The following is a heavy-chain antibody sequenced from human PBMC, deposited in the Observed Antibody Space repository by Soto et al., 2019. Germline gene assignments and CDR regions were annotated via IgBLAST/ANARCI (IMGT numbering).Heavy chain of an antibody. D-gene: IGHD6-6*01. CDR2: MYYSGST. CDR3: ARQSIAARGGIYYYYYYYMDV. J-gene: IGHJ6*03. CDR1: GGPISSYY. V-gene: IGHV4-59*08. Sequence: SETLSLTCTVSGGPISSYYWSWIRQPPGKGLEWIGYMYYSGSTNYNPSLKSRVTISVDTSKNQFSLKLSSVTAADTAVYYCARQSIAARGGIYYYYYYYMDVWGKGTTVTVSS.